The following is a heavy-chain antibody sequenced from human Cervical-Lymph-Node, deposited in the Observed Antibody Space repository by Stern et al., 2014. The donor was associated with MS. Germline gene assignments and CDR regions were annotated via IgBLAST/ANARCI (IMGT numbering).Heavy chain of an antibody. V-gene: IGHV4-61*02. J-gene: IGHJ4*02. D-gene: IGHD3/OR15-3a*01. CDR3: AREGETSDFFPFDY. CDR2: IYISGST. CDR1: GGSMNSRPYY. Sequence: VQLVESGPGLVKPSQTLSLTCTVSGGSMNSRPYYWNWLRQPAGKALEWIGRIYISGSTNYNPSLESRVTISIDTSNNQPPLKLRLGTAADTAVYYCAREGETSDFFPFDYWGQGAQVIVSS.